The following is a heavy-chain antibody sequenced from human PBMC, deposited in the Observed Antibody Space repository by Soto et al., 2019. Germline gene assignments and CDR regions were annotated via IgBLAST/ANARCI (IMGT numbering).Heavy chain of an antibody. CDR1: GFKFGDYA. V-gene: IGHV3-9*01. CDR2: VSWNSEIA. CDR3: AKDRGPCSGNKCSSLYYYYGMDV. Sequence: EVQLVESGGGLVQPGRSLRLSCEASGFKFGDYAMHWVRQAPGKGLEWVSGVSWNSEIAGYADSVKGRFTISRDNAKNSLYLEMNSLRTEDTALYYCAKDRGPCSGNKCSSLYYYYGMDVWGQGTTVTVSS. D-gene: IGHD2-15*01. J-gene: IGHJ6*02.